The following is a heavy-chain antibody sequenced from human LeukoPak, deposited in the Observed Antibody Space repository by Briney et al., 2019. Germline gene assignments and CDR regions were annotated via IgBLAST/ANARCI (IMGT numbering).Heavy chain of an antibody. CDR3: ARGRGIYSSSWYYFDY. Sequence: GGSLRLSCAASGFTFSDYSMNWVRQAPGKGVEWVASISSSSPYIYYTDSVKGRFTISRDNAKNSLYLQMNSLRAEDTAVYYCARGRGIYSSSWYYFDYWGQGTLVTVSS. V-gene: IGHV3-21*01. CDR2: ISSSSPYI. D-gene: IGHD6-13*01. J-gene: IGHJ4*02. CDR1: GFTFSDYS.